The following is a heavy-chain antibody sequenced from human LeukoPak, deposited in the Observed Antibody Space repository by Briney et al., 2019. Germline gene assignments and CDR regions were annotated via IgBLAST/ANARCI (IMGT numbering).Heavy chain of an antibody. J-gene: IGHJ4*02. CDR3: ARGLYGGYVNY. CDR2: IYYSGST. V-gene: IGHV4-61*01. D-gene: IGHD4/OR15-4a*01. CDR1: GGSVSSGSYY. Sequence: AETLSLTCTVSGGSVSSGSYYWSCIRQPPGKGLEWIGYIYYSGSTNYNPSLKSRVTISVDTSKNQFSLKLSSVTAADTAVYYCARGLYGGYVNYWGQGTLVTVSS.